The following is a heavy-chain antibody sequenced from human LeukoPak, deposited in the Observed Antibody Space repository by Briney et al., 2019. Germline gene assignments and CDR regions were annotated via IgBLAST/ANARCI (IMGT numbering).Heavy chain of an antibody. CDR2: IKQDGSEK. CDR3: ARVTREWAGGGYYYYMDV. Sequence: GGSLRLSCAASGFTFSSYWMSWVRQAPGKGLEWVANIKQDGSEKYYVDSVKGRFTISRDNAKNSLYLQMNSLRAEDTAVYYCARVTREWAGGGYYYYMDVWGKGTTVTVSS. J-gene: IGHJ6*03. V-gene: IGHV3-7*01. CDR1: GFTFSSYW. D-gene: IGHD3-3*01.